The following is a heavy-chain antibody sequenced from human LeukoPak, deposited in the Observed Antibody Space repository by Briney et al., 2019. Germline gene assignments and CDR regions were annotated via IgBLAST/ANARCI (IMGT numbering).Heavy chain of an antibody. J-gene: IGHJ4*02. CDR1: GFTFDDYG. D-gene: IGHD3-22*01. V-gene: IGHV3-20*01. CDR2: INWSGGST. CDR3: AREHYDSSTYYYFDN. Sequence: GGSLRLSCAASGFTFDDYGMSRVRQAPGKGLGWVSTINWSGGSTGYTDSVRGRFTISRDNAKNSLYLQMNNVRAEDTALYHCAREHYDSSTYYYFDNWGQGALVTVSS.